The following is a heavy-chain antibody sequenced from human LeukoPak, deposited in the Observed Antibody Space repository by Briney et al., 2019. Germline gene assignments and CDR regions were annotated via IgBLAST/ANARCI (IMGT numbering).Heavy chain of an antibody. CDR2: ISGSGGST. CDR1: GFTFSSYA. Sequence: GGSLRLSCAASGFTFSSYAMSWVRQAPGKGLEWVSAISGSGGSTYYADSVKGRFTISRDNSKNTLYLQMNSLRAEDTAVYYCAKDGKRSGTKGYWFDPWGQGTLVTVSS. V-gene: IGHV3-23*01. CDR3: AKDGKRSGTKGYWFDP. J-gene: IGHJ5*02. D-gene: IGHD3-3*01.